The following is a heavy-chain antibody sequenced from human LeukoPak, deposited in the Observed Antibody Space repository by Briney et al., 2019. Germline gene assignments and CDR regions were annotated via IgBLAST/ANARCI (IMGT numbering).Heavy chain of an antibody. Sequence: GGSLRLSCAASGFTFTSYAVSWVRQAPGKGLEWVSAVSGSGGSTYYADSGKGRFTVSRDNSKNTLYLLMNSLRADDTAIYYCAKDIGNYNWHFDFWGRGTLVTVSS. V-gene: IGHV3-23*01. CDR3: AKDIGNYNWHFDF. J-gene: IGHJ2*01. D-gene: IGHD4-11*01. CDR1: GFTFTSYA. CDR2: VSGSGGST.